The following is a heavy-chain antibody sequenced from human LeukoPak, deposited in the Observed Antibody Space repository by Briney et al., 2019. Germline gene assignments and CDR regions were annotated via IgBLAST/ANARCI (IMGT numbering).Heavy chain of an antibody. V-gene: IGHV4-34*01. D-gene: IGHD4-17*01. CDR1: GGSFSGSY. J-gene: IGHJ4*02. CDR3: ARGLPTDKIDY. CDR2: INHSGIT. Sequence: SETLSLTCAVHGGSFSGSYWNWLRQPPGKGLEWIGEINHSGITNYNPSLKSRVTISADTSKNQFSLNLRSVTDADTAVYYCARGLPTDKIDYWGQGTLVTVSS.